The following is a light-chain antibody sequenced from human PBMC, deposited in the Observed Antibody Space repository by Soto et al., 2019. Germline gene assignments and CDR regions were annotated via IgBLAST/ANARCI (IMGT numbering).Light chain of an antibody. CDR3: QQSYSTPLT. J-gene: IGKJ1*01. Sequence: DIPMTQSPSSLSASVGDIVTIACRASQSISRYLNWYQQKPGKAPKIMIYAAFSLQSGVPSRFSGSGSGTDCTLTISSLQPEDFATYYCQQSYSTPLTFGPGTKVDIK. V-gene: IGKV1-39*01. CDR1: QSISRY. CDR2: AAF.